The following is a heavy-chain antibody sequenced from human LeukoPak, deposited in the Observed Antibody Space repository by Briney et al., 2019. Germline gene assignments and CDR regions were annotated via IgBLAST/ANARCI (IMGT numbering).Heavy chain of an antibody. D-gene: IGHD3-3*01. V-gene: IGHV3-11*04. J-gene: IGHJ4*02. CDR3: ARDQGYYDFWSGLDY. CDR1: GFTFSDYY. CDR2: ISSSGSTI. Sequence: GGSLRLSCAASGFTFSDYYMSWIRQAPGKGLEWVSYISSSGSTIYYADSVKGRFTISRDNAKNSLYLQMTSLRAEDTAVYYCARDQGYYDFWSGLDYWGQGTLVTVSS.